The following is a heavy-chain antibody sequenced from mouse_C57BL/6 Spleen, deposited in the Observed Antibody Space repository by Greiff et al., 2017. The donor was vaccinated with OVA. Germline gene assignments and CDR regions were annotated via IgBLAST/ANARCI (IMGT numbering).Heavy chain of an antibody. J-gene: IGHJ2*01. D-gene: IGHD4-1*01. CDR3: ARDETGSFDY. CDR1: GYTFTDYN. Sequence: VQLKQSGPELVKPGASVKMSCKASGYTFTDYNMHWVKQSHGKSLEWIGYINPNNGGTSYNQKFKGKATLTVNKSSSTAYMELRSLTSEDSAVYYCARDETGSFDYWGQGTTLTVSS. CDR2: INPNNGGT. V-gene: IGHV1-22*01.